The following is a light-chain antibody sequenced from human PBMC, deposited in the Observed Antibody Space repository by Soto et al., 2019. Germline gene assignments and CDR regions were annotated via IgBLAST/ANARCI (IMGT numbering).Light chain of an antibody. CDR1: QSLVYSDGNTY. Sequence: DVVMTQSPLSLPVTLGQPASISCRSSQSLVYSDGNTYLSWFQQRPGQSPRRLSYQVSNRDSGVPDRFSGSGSGTDFTLKISRVEAEDVGVYYCMQGTHWPPITFGQGTRLEIK. CDR2: QVS. V-gene: IGKV2-30*01. CDR3: MQGTHWPPIT. J-gene: IGKJ5*01.